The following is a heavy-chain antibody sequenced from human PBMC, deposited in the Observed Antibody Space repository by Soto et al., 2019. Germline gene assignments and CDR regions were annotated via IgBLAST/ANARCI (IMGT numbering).Heavy chain of an antibody. J-gene: IGHJ4*02. Sequence: HPGGSLRLSCAASGFTVSTTSMSWVRQAPGKGLECVSIIYSGGGTHYADSVKGRFTASRDNTRNTLYLQMNSLRPEDTAVYYCASRSSEQLRNPGDYWGQVALVTVSS. CDR2: IYSGGGT. V-gene: IGHV3-66*01. D-gene: IGHD6-13*01. CDR1: GFTVSTTS. CDR3: ASRSSEQLRNPGDY.